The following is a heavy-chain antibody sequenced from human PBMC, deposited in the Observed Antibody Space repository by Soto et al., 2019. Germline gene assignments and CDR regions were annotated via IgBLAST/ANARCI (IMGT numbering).Heavy chain of an antibody. CDR1: GDSVSSNSAA. J-gene: IGHJ5*02. V-gene: IGHV6-1*01. D-gene: IGHD3-3*01. CDR2: TYYRSKWYN. CDR3: ARVGYDFWSGYYTFYWFDP. Sequence: QTLSLTCAISGDSVSSNSAAWNWIRQSPLGGLEWLGMTYYRSKWYNDYAVSLKSRITINPDTSKNQFSLQLNSVTPEDTAAYYSARVGYDFWSGYYTFYWFDP.